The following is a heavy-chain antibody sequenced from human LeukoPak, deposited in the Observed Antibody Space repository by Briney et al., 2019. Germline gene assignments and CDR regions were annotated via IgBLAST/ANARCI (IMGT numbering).Heavy chain of an antibody. Sequence: SQTLSLTCTASGGSISSGSYYWSWVRQPAGKGLEWIGRIYTSGSTNYNPSLKSRVTISVDTSKNQFSLKLSSVTAADTAVYYCARERYCTNGVCYVYYYMDVWGKGTTVTVSS. CDR3: ARERYCTNGVCYVYYYMDV. V-gene: IGHV4-61*02. D-gene: IGHD2-8*01. J-gene: IGHJ6*03. CDR1: GGSISSGSYY. CDR2: IYTSGST.